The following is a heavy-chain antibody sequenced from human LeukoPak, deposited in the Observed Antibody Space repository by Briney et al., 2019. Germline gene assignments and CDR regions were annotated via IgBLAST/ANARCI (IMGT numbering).Heavy chain of an antibody. CDR1: GFTFSSYA. V-gene: IGHV3-30*04. D-gene: IGHD3-9*01. CDR2: ISYDGSNK. J-gene: IGHJ4*02. CDR3: ARAPYDWLAVDY. Sequence: GGSLRLSCAASGFTFSSYAMHWVRQAPGKGLEWVAVISYDGSNKYYADSVKGRFTISRDNSKNTLYLQMNSLRAEDTAVYYCARAPYDWLAVDYWGQGTLVTVSS.